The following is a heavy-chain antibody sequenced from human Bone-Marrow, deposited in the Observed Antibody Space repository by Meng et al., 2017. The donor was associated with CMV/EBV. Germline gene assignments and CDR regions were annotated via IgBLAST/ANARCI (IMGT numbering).Heavy chain of an antibody. V-gene: IGHV3-48*01. CDR2: ISSSGSTI. CDR1: GFTFSSYG. Sequence: GESLKISCAASGFTFSSYGMHWVRQAPGKGLEWVSYISSSGSTIYYADSVKGRFTISRDNSKNTLYLQMNSLRAEDTAVYYCAKGVGGYYYYGMDVWGQGTTVTGSS. J-gene: IGHJ6*02. CDR3: AKGVGGYYYYGMDV.